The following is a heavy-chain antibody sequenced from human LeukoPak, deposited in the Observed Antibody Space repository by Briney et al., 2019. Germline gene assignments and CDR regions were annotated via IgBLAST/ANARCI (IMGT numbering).Heavy chain of an antibody. CDR2: ISYDGSNK. CDR3: ARDFNDYFDY. V-gene: IGHV3-30-3*01. Sequence: PGGSLRLSCVASGFTFGKYWMSWVRQAPGKGLEWVAVISYDGSNKYYADSVKGRFTISRDNSKNTLYLQMNSLRAEDTAVYYCARDFNDYFDYWGQGTLVTVSS. J-gene: IGHJ4*02. CDR1: GFTFGKYW.